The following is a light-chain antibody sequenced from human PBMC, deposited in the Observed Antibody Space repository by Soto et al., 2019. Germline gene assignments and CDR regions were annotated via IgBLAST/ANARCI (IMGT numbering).Light chain of an antibody. V-gene: IGKV3-15*01. CDR3: QQYNVWPGWT. J-gene: IGKJ1*01. CDR1: QNIRSP. CDR2: ASS. Sequence: EIVMTQSPATLPVSPGESATLSCRASQNIRSPLAGSQLRPGQAPRLLIYASSTRATGIPTRFSGSGSGTEFTLTVSSLQSEDFALYFCQQYNVWPGWTLGQGTKV.